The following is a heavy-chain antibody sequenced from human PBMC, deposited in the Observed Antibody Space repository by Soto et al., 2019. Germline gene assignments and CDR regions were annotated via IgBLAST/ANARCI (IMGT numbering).Heavy chain of an antibody. CDR1: GFSLSTTGVG. Sequence: SGPTLVNPTQTLTLTCTFSGFSLSTTGVGVSWIRQPPGKALEWLALIYWHDDKRYSPSLKSRLTITNDTSKNQVVLTMTNMDPVDTATYYCAHRGGAAVGLYYFDYWSQGALVTVSS. V-gene: IGHV2-5*01. D-gene: IGHD6-13*01. CDR3: AHRGGAAVGLYYFDY. CDR2: IYWHDDK. J-gene: IGHJ4*02.